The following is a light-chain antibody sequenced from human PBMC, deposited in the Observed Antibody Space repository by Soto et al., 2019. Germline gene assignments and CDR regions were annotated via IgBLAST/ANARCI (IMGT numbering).Light chain of an antibody. V-gene: IGKV3-20*01. Sequence: EIVLTQSPGILSLSPGERATLSCRASQSVSSSYLAWYQQKPGQAPRLLIYGTSSRATGVPDRFSGSGSGTEFTLTISRLEPEDFALYYCQQYGSSPRTFGQGTKVEIK. CDR2: GTS. CDR1: QSVSSSY. J-gene: IGKJ1*01. CDR3: QQYGSSPRT.